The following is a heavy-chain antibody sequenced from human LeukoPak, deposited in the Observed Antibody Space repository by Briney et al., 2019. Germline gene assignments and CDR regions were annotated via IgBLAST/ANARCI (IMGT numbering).Heavy chain of an antibody. CDR1: GGSFSGYY. V-gene: IGHV4-34*01. J-gene: IGHJ4*02. CDR3: ASSYFPAGVYYFDY. D-gene: IGHD7-27*01. Sequence: PSETLSLTCAVYGGSFSGYYWSWIRQPPGKGLEWIGEINHSGSTNYNPSLKSRVTISVDTSKNQFSLKLSSVTAADTAVYYCASSYFPAGVYYFDYWGQGTLFTVSS. CDR2: INHSGST.